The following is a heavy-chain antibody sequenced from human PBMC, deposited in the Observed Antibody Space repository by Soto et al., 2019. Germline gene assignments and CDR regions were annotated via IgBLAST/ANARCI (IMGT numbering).Heavy chain of an antibody. D-gene: IGHD6-13*01. Sequence: GGSLRLSCAASGFTFSSYSMNWVRQAPGKGLEWVSSISSSSYIYYADSVKGRFTISRDNAKNSLYLQMNSLRAEDTAVYYCARDLGRGSYYYYYGMDVWGQGTTVTVSS. J-gene: IGHJ6*02. V-gene: IGHV3-21*01. CDR2: ISSSSYI. CDR3: ARDLGRGSYYYYYGMDV. CDR1: GFTFSSYS.